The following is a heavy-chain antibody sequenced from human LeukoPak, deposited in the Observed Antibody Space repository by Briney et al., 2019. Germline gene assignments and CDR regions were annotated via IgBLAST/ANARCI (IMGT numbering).Heavy chain of an antibody. Sequence: ASVKVSCKASGYIFTAYYIHWVRQAPGQGLEWMGWINPNSGGTNYAQKFQGRVTMTTDTSTSTAYMELRSLRSDDTAVYYCARVRWGYSTPDYWGRGTLVTVSS. V-gene: IGHV1-2*02. CDR2: INPNSGGT. CDR3: ARVRWGYSTPDY. CDR1: GYIFTAYY. D-gene: IGHD3-22*01. J-gene: IGHJ4*02.